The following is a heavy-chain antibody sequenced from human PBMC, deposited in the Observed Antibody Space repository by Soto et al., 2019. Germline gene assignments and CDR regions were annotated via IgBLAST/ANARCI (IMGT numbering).Heavy chain of an antibody. Sequence: SETLSLTCTVSGGSISGGGFYWSWIRQHPGKGLEWIGYIYYTGSTYYNPSLKSRVSISVDTSKNQFSLKLSSVTAADTAVYYCARAGYGFDAWGQGTTVTVSS. CDR3: ARAGYGFDA. CDR2: IYYTGST. CDR1: GGSISGGGFY. J-gene: IGHJ6*02. V-gene: IGHV4-31*03.